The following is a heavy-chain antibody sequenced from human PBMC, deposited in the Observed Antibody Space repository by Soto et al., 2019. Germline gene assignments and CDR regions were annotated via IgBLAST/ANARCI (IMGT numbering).Heavy chain of an antibody. CDR1: GYTFTNYG. D-gene: IGHD2-21*01. J-gene: IGHJ4*02. V-gene: IGHV1-18*04. CDR2: ITTYNGNT. CDR3: ARRIAGWLDY. Sequence: QVQLVQSGGEVKKPGASVKVSCKASGYTFTNYGISWVRQAPGQGLEWMGWITTYNGNTSYSQKVQGRVTMTTDTPTTTANWDRRSRRSDDTAAYYLARRIAGWLDYWGKGTLVTAS.